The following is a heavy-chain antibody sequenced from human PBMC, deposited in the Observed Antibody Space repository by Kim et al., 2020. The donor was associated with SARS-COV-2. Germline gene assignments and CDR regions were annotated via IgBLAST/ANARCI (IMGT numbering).Heavy chain of an antibody. D-gene: IGHD3-16*01. V-gene: IGHV5-10-1*01. CDR3: ARDLATNWYFDL. Sequence: TYSPSCQGHVTISADKSVSTADLQWSSLKASDTAMYYCARDLATNWYFDLWGRGTLVTVSS. J-gene: IGHJ2*01.